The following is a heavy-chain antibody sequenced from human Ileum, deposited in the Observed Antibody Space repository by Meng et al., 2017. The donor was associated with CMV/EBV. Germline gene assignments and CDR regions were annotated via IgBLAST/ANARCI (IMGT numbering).Heavy chain of an antibody. J-gene: IGHJ6*02. CDR3: ARDDPDYYYGMDV. V-gene: IGHV1-2*02. Sequence: ASVKVSCKASGYTFTGYYMHWVRQAPGQGLEWMGWINPNSGGTNYAQKFQGRVTMTRDTSISTAYMELSRLRSDDTAVYYCARDDPDYYYGMDVWGQGTTVTVSS. CDR2: INPNSGGT. CDR1: GYTFTGYY.